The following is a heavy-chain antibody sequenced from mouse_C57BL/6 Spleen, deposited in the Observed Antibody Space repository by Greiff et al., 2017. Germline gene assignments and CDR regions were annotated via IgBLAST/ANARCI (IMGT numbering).Heavy chain of an antibody. V-gene: IGHV1-15*01. D-gene: IGHD1-1*01. Sequence: VQLQQSGAELVRPGASVTLSCKASGYTFTDYEMHWVKQTPVHGLEWIGAIDPETGGTAYNQKFKGKAILTADKSSSTAYMELRSLTSEDSTVYYFTGDTTDIDYWGQGTTLTVSS. CDR3: TGDTTDIDY. CDR2: IDPETGGT. CDR1: GYTFTDYE. J-gene: IGHJ2*01.